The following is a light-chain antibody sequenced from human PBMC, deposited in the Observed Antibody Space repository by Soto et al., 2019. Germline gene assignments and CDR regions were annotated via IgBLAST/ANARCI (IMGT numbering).Light chain of an antibody. CDR3: CSYAGSSTSGVV. CDR1: SSDVGRYNL. Sequence: QSALTQPASVSGSPGQSITISCTGTSSDVGRYNLVSWYQQHPGKAPKLMIYEGSKRPSGVSNRFSGSKSGNTASLTISGLQAEDEADYYCCSYAGSSTSGVVFGGGTKLTVL. V-gene: IGLV2-23*01. J-gene: IGLJ2*01. CDR2: EGS.